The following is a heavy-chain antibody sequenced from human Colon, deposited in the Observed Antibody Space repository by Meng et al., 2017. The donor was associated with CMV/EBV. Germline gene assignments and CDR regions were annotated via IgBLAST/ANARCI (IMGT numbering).Heavy chain of an antibody. J-gene: IGHJ4*02. D-gene: IGHD6-19*01. CDR3: AKSLYSSGWYRNVDY. CDR1: GFTFSSSA. Sequence: SGFTFSSSAMSWVRQAPGKGLEWVSAIIASGGGIYYADSVEGRFTISRDISKNTLYLQMNDLRVEDTAIYYCAKSLYSSGWYRNVDYWGQGTLVTVSS. CDR2: IIASGGGI. V-gene: IGHV3-23*01.